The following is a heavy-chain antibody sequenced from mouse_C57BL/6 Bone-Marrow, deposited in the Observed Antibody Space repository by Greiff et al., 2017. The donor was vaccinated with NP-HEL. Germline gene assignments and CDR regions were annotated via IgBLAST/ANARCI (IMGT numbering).Heavy chain of an antibody. CDR1: GYTFTDYN. V-gene: IGHV1-22*01. D-gene: IGHD2-1*01. Sequence: EVQLQQSGPELVKPGASVKMSCKASGYTFTDYNMYWVKQSHGKSLEWIGYINPNNGGTSYKQTFKGKATFTVNKSSSTAYMQLRSLTSEDSANYYCANAGNYPFDYWGKGTTLTVSS. CDR3: ANAGNYPFDY. J-gene: IGHJ2*01. CDR2: INPNNGGT.